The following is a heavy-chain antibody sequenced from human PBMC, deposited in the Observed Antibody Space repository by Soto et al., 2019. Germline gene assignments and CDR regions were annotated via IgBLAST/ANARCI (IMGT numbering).Heavy chain of an antibody. D-gene: IGHD1-26*01. CDR1: GYTFTSYD. Sequence: QVQLVQSGAEVKKPGASVKVSCKASGYTFTSYDINWVRQATGQGLEWMGWMNPNRGNTGYAQKFQGRVTMTRNTSISSAYMELSSLRSEATAVYYCARVRGPWYSGSYRYDYWGQGTLVTVSS. J-gene: IGHJ4*02. CDR3: ARVRGPWYSGSYRYDY. V-gene: IGHV1-8*01. CDR2: MNPNRGNT.